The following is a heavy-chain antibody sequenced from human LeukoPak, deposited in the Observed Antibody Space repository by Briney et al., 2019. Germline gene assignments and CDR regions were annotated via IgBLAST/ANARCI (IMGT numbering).Heavy chain of an antibody. D-gene: IGHD3-10*01. CDR1: GGSISSSNW. CDR3: AKTRFDAFDI. Sequence: SGTLSLTCAVSGGSISSSNWWSWVRQPPGKGLEWIGYIYYSGSTNYNPSLKSRVTMSVDTSKNQFSLNLRSVTALDTAVYYCAKTRFDAFDIWGQGTMVTVSS. V-gene: IGHV4-4*02. CDR2: IYYSGST. J-gene: IGHJ3*02.